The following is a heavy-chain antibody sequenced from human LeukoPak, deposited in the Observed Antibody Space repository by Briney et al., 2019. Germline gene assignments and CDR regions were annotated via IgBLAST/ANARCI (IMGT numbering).Heavy chain of an antibody. CDR3: AKGAYDIAYYYYYMDV. J-gene: IGHJ6*03. Sequence: GGSLRLSCAASGFTFSSYAMSWARQAPGKGLEWVSAISGSGGSTYYADSVKGRFTISRDNSKNTLYLQMNSLRAEDTAVYYCAKGAYDIAYYYYYMDVWGKGTTVTVSS. CDR2: ISGSGGST. V-gene: IGHV3-23*01. D-gene: IGHD3-9*01. CDR1: GFTFSSYA.